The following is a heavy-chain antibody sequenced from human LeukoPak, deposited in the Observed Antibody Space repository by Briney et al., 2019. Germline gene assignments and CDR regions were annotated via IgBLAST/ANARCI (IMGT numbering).Heavy chain of an antibody. J-gene: IGHJ4*02. Sequence: ASVKVSCKASGYTLTELSMHWVRQAPGKGLEWMGGFDPEVGETIYAQKFRGRVTMTEDTSPDTAYMELSSLRSEDTAVYYCVKLSEAQLGRRQYYFDYWGQGTLVTVSS. D-gene: IGHD3-16*01. CDR2: FDPEVGET. CDR1: GYTLTELS. V-gene: IGHV1-24*01. CDR3: VKLSEAQLGRRQYYFDY.